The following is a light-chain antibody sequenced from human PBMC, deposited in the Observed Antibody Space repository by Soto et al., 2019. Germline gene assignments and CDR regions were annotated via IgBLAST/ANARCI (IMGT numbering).Light chain of an antibody. Sequence: DFQMTQSPSTLSASVGDRVTITCRASQNINNWVAWYQQKPGKAPKFLIYDASTLQRGVSSRFSGSGFGTEFILTINSLQPDDSGSYDCQQTRTFGQGTKVEVK. CDR2: DAS. CDR3: QQTRT. J-gene: IGKJ1*01. CDR1: QNINNW. V-gene: IGKV1-5*01.